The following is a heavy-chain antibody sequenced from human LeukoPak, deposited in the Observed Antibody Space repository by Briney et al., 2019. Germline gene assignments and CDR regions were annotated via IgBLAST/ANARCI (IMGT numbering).Heavy chain of an antibody. CDR3: ARSPSSRWSVAYYYVMDV. D-gene: IGHD6-13*01. J-gene: IGHJ6*02. CDR2: IYYSGST. CDR1: GGSMSEYY. Sequence: SETLSLTCTVSGGSMSEYYWGWIRQSPGKGLEWIGYIYYSGSTNYNPSLKSRVTISVDTSKNQFSLKLSSVTAADTAVYYCARSPSSRWSVAYYYVMDVWGQWTTVTVSS. V-gene: IGHV4-59*01.